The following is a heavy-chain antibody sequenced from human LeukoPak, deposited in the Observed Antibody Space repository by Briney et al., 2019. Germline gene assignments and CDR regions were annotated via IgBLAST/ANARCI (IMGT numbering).Heavy chain of an antibody. CDR1: GYSFTSYW. V-gene: IGHV5-51*01. CDR2: IYPGDSDT. D-gene: IGHD6-13*01. J-gene: IGHJ5*02. CDR3: ARQSIAAAGHNWFDP. Sequence: GASLKISCKGSGYSFTSYWIGWVRQMPGKGLEWMGIIYPGDSDTRYSPSFQGQVTISADKSISTAYLQWSSLKASDTAMYYCARQSIAAAGHNWFDPWGQGTLVTVSS.